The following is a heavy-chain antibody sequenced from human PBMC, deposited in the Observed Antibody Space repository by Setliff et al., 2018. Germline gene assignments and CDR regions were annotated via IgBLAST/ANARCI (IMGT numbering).Heavy chain of an antibody. CDR2: IYNSGSA. J-gene: IGHJ6*03. CDR3: AREQWLDPPGYYYMDV. Sequence: PSETLSLTCTVSGGSVFSGNYYWGWIRQSPGRGLEWIGCIYNSGSAIYSPSLKSRVTISVDTSKNQFSLQLSSVTAADTAVYYCAREQWLDPPGYYYMDVWAKGTTVTVSS. CDR1: GGSVFSGNYY. D-gene: IGHD6-19*01. V-gene: IGHV4-61*01.